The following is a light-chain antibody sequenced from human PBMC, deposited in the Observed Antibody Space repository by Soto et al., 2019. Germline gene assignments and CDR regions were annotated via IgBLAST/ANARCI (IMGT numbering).Light chain of an antibody. CDR1: SSDVGSYNL. Sequence: QSALTQPASVSGSPGQSITISCTGTSSDVGSYNLVSWYQQHPDKAPKLMIYEVSKRPSGVSNRFSGSKSGNTASLTISGLQAEDEYYYYCCSYAGSSIVVLGGGTQLTVL. CDR3: CSYAGSSIVV. J-gene: IGLJ2*01. CDR2: EVS. V-gene: IGLV2-23*02.